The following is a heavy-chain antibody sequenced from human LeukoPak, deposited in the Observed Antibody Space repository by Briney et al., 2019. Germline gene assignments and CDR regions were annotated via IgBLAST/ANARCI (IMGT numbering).Heavy chain of an antibody. V-gene: IGHV3-30*03. J-gene: IGHJ3*02. CDR2: ISYDGSNK. CDR3: ARDRGSYSDAFDI. D-gene: IGHD1-26*01. CDR1: GFTFSSYG. Sequence: GGSLRLSCAASGFTFSSYGMHWVRQAPGKGLEWVAVISYDGSNKYYADSVKGRFTISRDNSKNTLYLQMNSLRVEDTAVYYCARDRGSYSDAFDIWGQGTMVTVSS.